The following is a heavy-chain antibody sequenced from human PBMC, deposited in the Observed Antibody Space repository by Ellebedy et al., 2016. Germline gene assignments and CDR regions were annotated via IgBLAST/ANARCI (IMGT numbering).Heavy chain of an antibody. J-gene: IGHJ4*02. CDR1: GFRFSNGW. Sequence: GGSLRPSXPAPGFRFSNGWMSWVRQAPGRGLELVSLMYAGGSEYYADSVKGRFAITRDTSMNRLYLHMSVLEGGDTALYYCVTRLNGAFDFWGQGTLVTVSS. V-gene: IGHV3-53*01. CDR3: VTRLNGAFDF. D-gene: IGHD4-17*01. CDR2: MYAGGSE.